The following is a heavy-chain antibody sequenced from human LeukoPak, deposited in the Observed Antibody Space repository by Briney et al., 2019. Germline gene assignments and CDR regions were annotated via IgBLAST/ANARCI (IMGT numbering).Heavy chain of an antibody. D-gene: IGHD3-22*01. J-gene: IGHJ4*02. V-gene: IGHV1-18*01. CDR2: ISAYNGNT. CDR3: ARDRGYYDSSGYQHLDY. CDR1: GYTFTSYG. Sequence: ASVTVSCKASGYTFTSYGISWVRQAPGQGLEWMGWISAYNGNTNYAQKLQGRVTMTTDTSTSTAYMELRSLRSDDTAVYYCARDRGYYDSSGYQHLDYWGQGTLVTVSS.